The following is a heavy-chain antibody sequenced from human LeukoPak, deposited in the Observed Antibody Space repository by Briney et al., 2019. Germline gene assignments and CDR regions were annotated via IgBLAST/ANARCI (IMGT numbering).Heavy chain of an antibody. J-gene: IGHJ4*02. CDR1: GFTFDDYG. V-gene: IGHV3-23*01. CDR3: AKSVFRYGDY. D-gene: IGHD1-14*01. CDR2: ISGSGGST. Sequence: GGSLRLSCAAPGFTFDDYGMSWVRQAPGKGLEWVSAISGSGGSTYYADSVKGRFTISRDNSKNTLYLQMNSLRAEDTAVYYCAKSVFRYGDYWGQGTLVTVSS.